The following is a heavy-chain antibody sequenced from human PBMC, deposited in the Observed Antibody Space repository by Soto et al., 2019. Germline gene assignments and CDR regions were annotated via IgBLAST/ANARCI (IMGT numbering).Heavy chain of an antibody. V-gene: IGHV3-30-3*01. Sequence: GGSLRLSCAASGFTFSSYAMHWVRQAPGKGLEWVAVISYDGSNKYYADSVKGRFTISRDNSKNTLYLQMNSLRAEDTAVYYCERDREFGELPPTYGMDVWGQGNTVNVSS. CDR3: ERDREFGELPPTYGMDV. D-gene: IGHD3-10*01. CDR1: GFTFSSYA. CDR2: ISYDGSNK. J-gene: IGHJ6*02.